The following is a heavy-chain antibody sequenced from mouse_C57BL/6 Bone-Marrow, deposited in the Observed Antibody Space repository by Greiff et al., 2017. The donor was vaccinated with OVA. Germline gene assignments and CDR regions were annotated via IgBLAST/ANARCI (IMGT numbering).Heavy chain of an antibody. V-gene: IGHV1-54*01. CDR3: ARSLLGGYAMDY. D-gene: IGHD1-1*01. CDR1: GYAFTNYL. Sequence: VQLQESGAELVRPGTSVKVSCKASGYAFTNYLIEWVKQRPGQGLEWIGVINPGSGGTNYNEKFKGKATLTADKSSSTAYMQLSSLTSEDSAVYFCARSLLGGYAMDYWGQGTSVTVSS. J-gene: IGHJ4*01. CDR2: INPGSGGT.